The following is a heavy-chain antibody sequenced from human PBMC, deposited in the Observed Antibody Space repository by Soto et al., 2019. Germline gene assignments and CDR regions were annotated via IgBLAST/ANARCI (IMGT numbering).Heavy chain of an antibody. CDR1: GGTFSSYT. CDR2: IIPILGIA. Sequence: QVQLVQSGAEVKKPGSSVTLSCKASGGTFSSYTISWVRQAPGQGLEWMGRIIPILGIANYAQKFQGRVMITADKATGTAYMELSSVRSEDTAVYYCAREVRLNCWKYHLLCGPFDFWGQGTMVTVSS. CDR3: AREVRLNCWKYHLLCGPFDF. J-gene: IGHJ4*02. V-gene: IGHV1-69*08. D-gene: IGHD2-2*01.